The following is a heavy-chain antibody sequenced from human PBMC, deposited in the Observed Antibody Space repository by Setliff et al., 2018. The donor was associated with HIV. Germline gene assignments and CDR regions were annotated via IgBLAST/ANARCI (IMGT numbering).Heavy chain of an antibody. CDR3: ARCGAGEWHLYMDV. D-gene: IGHD3-16*01. V-gene: IGHV1-18*01. J-gene: IGHJ6*03. CDR2: IGPYNGKT. CDR1: GYMFIAYG. Sequence: GASVKVSCKTSGYMFIAYGMSWVRRAPGQGLEWMGWIGPYNGKTEYAQKFQGRVTITTDESTSTVYMELSSLRSEDTAVYYCARCGAGEWHLYMDVWGKGTAVTVSS.